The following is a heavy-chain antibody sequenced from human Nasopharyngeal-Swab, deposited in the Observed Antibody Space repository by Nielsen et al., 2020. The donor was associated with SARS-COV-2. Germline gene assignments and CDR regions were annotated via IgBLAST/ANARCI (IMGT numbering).Heavy chain of an antibody. CDR1: GFTFSSYA. CDR2: ISYDGSNK. D-gene: IGHD4-23*01. Sequence: GESLKISCAASGFTFSSYAMHWVRQAPGKGLEWVAVISYDGSNKYYADSVKGRFTISRGNSKNTLYLQMNSLRAEDTAVYYCAKEAYGGNSGESAFDIWGQGTMVTVSS. V-gene: IGHV3-30-3*01. CDR3: AKEAYGGNSGESAFDI. J-gene: IGHJ3*02.